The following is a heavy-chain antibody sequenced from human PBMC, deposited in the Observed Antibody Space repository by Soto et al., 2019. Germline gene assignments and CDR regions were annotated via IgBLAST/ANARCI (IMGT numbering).Heavy chain of an antibody. J-gene: IGHJ6*02. CDR3: ARGTPIVVVPAAMEYYYYGMDV. CDR1: GVTFSSYA. CDR2: IIPIFGTA. Sequence: SVKVSCKASGVTFSSYAISWVRQAPGQGLEWMGGIIPIFGTANYAQKFQGRVTITADESTSTAYMELSSLRSEDTAVYYCARGTPIVVVPAAMEYYYYGMDVWGQGTTVTVS. D-gene: IGHD2-2*01. V-gene: IGHV1-69*13.